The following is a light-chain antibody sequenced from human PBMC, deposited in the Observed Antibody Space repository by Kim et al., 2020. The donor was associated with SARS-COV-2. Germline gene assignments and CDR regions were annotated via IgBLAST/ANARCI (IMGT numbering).Light chain of an antibody. Sequence: ELTQPPSASGTPGQRVTISCSGSSSNIGSNNVVWYQQLPGAAPNLLIYSNNQRPSGVPDRFSGSRSGTSASLAISGLQSGDEADYYCAVWDDSLKQGVFGGGTQLAVL. V-gene: IGLV1-44*01. CDR3: AVWDDSLKQGV. CDR2: SNN. CDR1: SSNIGSNN. J-gene: IGLJ3*02.